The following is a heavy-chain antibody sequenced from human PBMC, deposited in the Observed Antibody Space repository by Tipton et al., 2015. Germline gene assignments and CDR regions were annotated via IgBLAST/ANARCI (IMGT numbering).Heavy chain of an antibody. J-gene: IGHJ4*02. V-gene: IGHV4-38-2*01. CDR2: ISHSGNT. Sequence: LRLSCAVSAYSTSSDYYWGWIRQPPGKGLEWIGSISHSGNTYYNPSLKSRVTISVDTSKNQFSLRLSSVTAADTAVYYCASEVYDSSAYYSAFDYWGQGTLVTVSS. CDR3: ASEVYDSSAYYSAFDY. D-gene: IGHD3-22*01. CDR1: AYSTSSDYY.